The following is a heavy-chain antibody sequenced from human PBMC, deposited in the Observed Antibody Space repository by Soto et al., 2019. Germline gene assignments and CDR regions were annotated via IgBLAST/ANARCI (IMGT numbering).Heavy chain of an antibody. D-gene: IGHD1-26*01. Sequence: VASVKVSCKASGYTFTGCYVHWVRQAPGQGLEWMGWINPNSGDTYLAQRFQGRVTMNRDTSIGTAYMELRGLTSDDTAEYYCAKGGAIVAAGTRVYLYNAMDVWGQGTTVTVSS. CDR3: AKGGAIVAAGTRVYLYNAMDV. J-gene: IGHJ6*02. V-gene: IGHV1-2*02. CDR1: GYTFTGCY. CDR2: INPNSGDT.